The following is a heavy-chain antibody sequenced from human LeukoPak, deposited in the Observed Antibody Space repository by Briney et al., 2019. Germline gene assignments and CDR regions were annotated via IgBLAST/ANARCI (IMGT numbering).Heavy chain of an antibody. D-gene: IGHD1-26*01. V-gene: IGHV3-7*03. CDR1: GFPFSSYW. CDR3: ARLEFNSGSYNY. J-gene: IGHJ4*02. CDR2: IKQDGSEK. Sequence: GSLRLSCAASGFPFSSYWMSWVRPAPGKGLEWVANIKQDGSEKYYVDSVKGRFTISRDNAKNSLYLQMNSLRAEDTAVYYCARLEFNSGSYNYWGQGTLVTVSS.